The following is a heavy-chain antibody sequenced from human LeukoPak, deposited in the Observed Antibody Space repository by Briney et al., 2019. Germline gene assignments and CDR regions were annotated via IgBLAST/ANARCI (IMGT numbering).Heavy chain of an antibody. V-gene: IGHV3-33*01. D-gene: IGHD2-15*01. CDR3: ARDPWIDCSGGSCYSDYFDY. Sequence: GGSLRLSCAASGFTFSSYGMHWVRQAPGKGLEWVAVIWYDGSNKYYADSVKGRFTISRDNSKNTLYLQMNSLRAEDTAVYYCARDPWIDCSGGSCYSDYFDYWGQGTLVTVPS. CDR1: GFTFSSYG. CDR2: IWYDGSNK. J-gene: IGHJ4*02.